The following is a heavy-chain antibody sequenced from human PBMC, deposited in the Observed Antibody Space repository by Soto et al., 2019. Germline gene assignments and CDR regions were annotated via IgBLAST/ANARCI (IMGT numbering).Heavy chain of an antibody. CDR3: ARRGGSYDDYKINYVDS. J-gene: IGHJ4*02. Sequence: QVQLQESGLGLVKPSETLSLTCTVFGDSISSPIWWSWVRQPPGKGLEWIGESYHNGNTHYNPSLKSRVTVSVDKSRNQFSLKLISVPAADTAVYYCARRGGSYDDYKINYVDSWGQGALVTVSS. V-gene: IGHV4-4*02. D-gene: IGHD4-17*01. CDR2: SYHNGNT. CDR1: GDSISSPIW.